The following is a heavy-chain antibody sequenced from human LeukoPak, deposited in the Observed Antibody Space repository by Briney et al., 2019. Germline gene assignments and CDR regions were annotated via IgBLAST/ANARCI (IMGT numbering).Heavy chain of an antibody. J-gene: IGHJ4*02. V-gene: IGHV3-74*01. CDR1: GFTFTDYW. CDR3: ARGGLEPVDY. D-gene: IGHD3-16*01. CDR2: IDPYDTGI. Sequence: GGSLRLSCAASGFTFTDYWMTWVRQVPGKGLVWVSRIDPYDTGISYADSVKGRFTISRDNAKNTLYLQMNSLSGDDTAVYYCARGGLEPVDYWGRGTLVAVSS.